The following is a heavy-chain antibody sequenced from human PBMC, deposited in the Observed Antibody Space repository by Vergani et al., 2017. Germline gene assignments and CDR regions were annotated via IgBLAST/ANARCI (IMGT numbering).Heavy chain of an antibody. J-gene: IGHJ6*02. Sequence: EVQLLESGGNLIQPGGSLRLSCGASGFTFSSYAMTWVRLAPGKGLQWVSAISGSGGNTFYTDSVKGRFTISRDNSKDTLYLQMNSLRVEDTAVYYCARDGPEQLAYYYYGMDVWGQGTTVTVSS. D-gene: IGHD6-13*01. CDR3: ARDGPEQLAYYYYGMDV. CDR1: GFTFSSYA. V-gene: IGHV3-23*01. CDR2: ISGSGGNT.